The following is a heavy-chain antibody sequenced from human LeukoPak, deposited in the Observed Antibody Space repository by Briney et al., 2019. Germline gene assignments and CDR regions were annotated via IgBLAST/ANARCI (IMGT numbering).Heavy chain of an antibody. CDR1: GYTFTDYY. J-gene: IGHJ4*02. D-gene: IGHD3-22*01. V-gene: IGHV1-2*06. Sequence: ASVKVSCKASGYTFTDYYMHWVRQAPGQGLEWMGRINPNSGDTNYAQKFQGRVTMTRDTSINTAYMELSRLRSDDTAVYYCARDDKSVPAYYYDSSGGDYWGQGTLVTVSS. CDR2: INPNSGDT. CDR3: ARDDKSVPAYYYDSSGGDY.